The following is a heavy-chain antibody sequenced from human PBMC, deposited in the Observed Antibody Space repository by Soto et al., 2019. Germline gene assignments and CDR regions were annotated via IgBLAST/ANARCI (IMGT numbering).Heavy chain of an antibody. CDR3: SGGVGDAF. J-gene: IGHJ4*02. D-gene: IGHD1-26*01. V-gene: IGHV3-7*04. CDR1: ESTVRRDW. Sequence: EVPLVEYGGGLVQTGGSLRLSCAISESTVRRDWMNWVRQAPGKGLEWVAHTNPDGSEKYYADSVKGRFTITIDNANNLLYLQMNSLRVGDTAMYYCSGGVGDAFWGQGTLVTVSS. CDR2: TNPDGSEK.